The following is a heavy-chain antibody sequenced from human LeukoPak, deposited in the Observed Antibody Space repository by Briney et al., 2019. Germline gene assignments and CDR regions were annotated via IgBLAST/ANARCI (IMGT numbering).Heavy chain of an antibody. CDR2: ISGSGGST. Sequence: GGSLRLSGAASGFTFSSYAMSWVRQAPGKGLEWVSAISGSGGSTYYADSVKGRFTISRDNSKNTLYLQMNSLRAEDTAVYYCARRSPYYDSSGYSDYWGQGTLVTVSS. D-gene: IGHD3-22*01. V-gene: IGHV3-23*01. J-gene: IGHJ4*01. CDR1: GFTFSSYA. CDR3: ARRSPYYDSSGYSDY.